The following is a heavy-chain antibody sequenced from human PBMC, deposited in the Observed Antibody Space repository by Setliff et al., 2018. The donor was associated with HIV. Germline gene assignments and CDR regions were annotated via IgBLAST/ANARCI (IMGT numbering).Heavy chain of an antibody. J-gene: IGHJ3*02. D-gene: IGHD2-21*02. CDR2: IYTTERI. V-gene: IGHV4-59*11. CDR3: ARDLDGDWDAFDI. Sequence: SETLSLTCSFSGGSISGHYWSWIRQTPGKGLEWIATIYTTERISYNPSLMSRVTISLDTPKNQFSLKLSSVTAADTAVYYCARDLDGDWDAFDIWGQGTMVTVSS. CDR1: GGSISGHY.